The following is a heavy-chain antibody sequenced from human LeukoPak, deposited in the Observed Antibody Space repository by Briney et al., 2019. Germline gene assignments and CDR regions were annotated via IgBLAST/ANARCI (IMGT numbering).Heavy chain of an antibody. CDR3: ARDIFGYYDSSEGGSAFDI. D-gene: IGHD3-22*01. CDR2: INPSGGST. V-gene: IGHV1-46*01. J-gene: IGHJ3*02. CDR1: GYTFTSYY. Sequence: GASVKVSCKASGYTFTSYYMHWVRQAPGQGLEWMGRINPSGGSTSYAQKFQGRVTMTRDMSTSTVYMELSSLRSEDTAVYYCARDIFGYYDSSEGGSAFDIWGQGTMVTVSS.